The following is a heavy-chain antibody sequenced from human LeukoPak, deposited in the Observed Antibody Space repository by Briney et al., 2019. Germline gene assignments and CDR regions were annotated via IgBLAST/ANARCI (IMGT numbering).Heavy chain of an antibody. CDR2: ISSYGGST. J-gene: IGHJ4*02. CDR3: ARISRSHDYDY. Sequence: GRSLRLSCAASGFTFSSYGMHWVRQAPGKGLEYVSAISSYGGSTYYANSVKDRFTISRDNSKNTVYLQMGSLRTEDMAVYYCARISRSHDYDYWGQGTLVTVSS. CDR1: GFTFSSYG. D-gene: IGHD6-6*01. V-gene: IGHV3-64*01.